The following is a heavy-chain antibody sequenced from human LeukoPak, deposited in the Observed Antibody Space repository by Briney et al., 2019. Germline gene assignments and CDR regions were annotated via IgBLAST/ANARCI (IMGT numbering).Heavy chain of an antibody. D-gene: IGHD3-10*01. Sequence: SETLSLTCAVYGGSFSGYYWSWIRQPPGKGLEWIGEINHSGSTNYNPSLKSRVTISVDTSKNQFSLKLSSVTAADTAVYYCARARYYYGSGSSSKFDYWGQGTLVTVSS. J-gene: IGHJ4*02. CDR2: INHSGST. CDR1: GGSFSGYY. V-gene: IGHV4-34*01. CDR3: ARARYYYGSGSSSKFDY.